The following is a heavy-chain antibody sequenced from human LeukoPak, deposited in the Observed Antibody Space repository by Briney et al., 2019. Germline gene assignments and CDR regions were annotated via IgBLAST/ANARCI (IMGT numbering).Heavy chain of an antibody. CDR2: IYTSGST. CDR1: GGSISSGSYY. Sequence: SETLSLTCTVSGGSISSGSYYWSWIRQPAGKGLEWIGRIYTSGSTNYNPSLKSRVTMSVDTSKNQLSLKLSSVTAADTAVYYCARGARYYYGSGMEYYMDVWGKGTTVTISS. D-gene: IGHD3-10*01. J-gene: IGHJ6*03. V-gene: IGHV4-61*02. CDR3: ARGARYYYGSGMEYYMDV.